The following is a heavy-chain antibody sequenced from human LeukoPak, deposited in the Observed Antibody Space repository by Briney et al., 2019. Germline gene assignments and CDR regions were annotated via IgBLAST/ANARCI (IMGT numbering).Heavy chain of an antibody. J-gene: IGHJ6*02. CDR1: GFTFSNFW. CDR2: IYGDGSFT. Sequence: GSLRLSCAASGFTFSNFWMHWVRQAPGKGLVWVALIYGDGSFTRYADSVRGRFTISRDNAKNTLYLQMSGLRVEDTAVYHCASDSPYYGMDVWGQGTTVTVSS. V-gene: IGHV3-74*01. CDR3: ASDSPYYGMDV.